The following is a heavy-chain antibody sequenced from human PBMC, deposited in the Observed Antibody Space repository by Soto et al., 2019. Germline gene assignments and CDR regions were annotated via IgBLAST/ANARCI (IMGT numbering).Heavy chain of an antibody. J-gene: IGHJ6*02. D-gene: IGHD5-12*01. Sequence: PSETLSLTCTVSGGSISSYYWSWIRQSAGKGLEWIGRIYNGGNTQYNPSLKSRVTMSADTSKNQFSLRLNSVTASDTAMYYCARHGASGGYDWADYYYGMDVWGQGTTVTVSS. CDR2: IYNGGNT. V-gene: IGHV4-4*07. CDR1: GGSISSYY. CDR3: ARHGASGGYDWADYYYGMDV.